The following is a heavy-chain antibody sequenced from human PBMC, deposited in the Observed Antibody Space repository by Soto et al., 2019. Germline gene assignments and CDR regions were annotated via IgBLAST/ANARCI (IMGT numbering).Heavy chain of an antibody. Sequence: SETLSLTCTVSNGSSSPYYWSWIRQSPGKGLEWIGYIYYAGSFTYNPSLKSRVTISLNTSKNEVSLRLTSVTAADTAVYYCARLGGYYQALDSWGQGTLVTVSS. CDR2: IYYAGSF. CDR1: NGSSSPYY. V-gene: IGHV4-59*08. D-gene: IGHD3-22*01. CDR3: ARLGGYYQALDS. J-gene: IGHJ4*02.